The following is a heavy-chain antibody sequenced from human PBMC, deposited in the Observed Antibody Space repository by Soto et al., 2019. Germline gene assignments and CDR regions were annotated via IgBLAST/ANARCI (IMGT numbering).Heavy chain of an antibody. CDR3: ARDLGGWPDY. D-gene: IGHD2-15*01. CDR2: INTYNGNT. CDR1: GYNFTNYG. Sequence: GASVKVSCKASGYNFTNYGISWVRQAPGQGLEWMGWINTYNGNTNHAQKLQGRVTITRDTSASTAYMELSSLRSEDTAVYYCARDLGGWPDYRGQGTLVTVSS. J-gene: IGHJ4*02. V-gene: IGHV1-18*01.